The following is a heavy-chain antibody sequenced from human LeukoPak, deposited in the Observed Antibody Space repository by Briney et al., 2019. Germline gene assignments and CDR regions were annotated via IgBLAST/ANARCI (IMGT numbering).Heavy chain of an antibody. CDR2: ISYDGSNK. CDR1: GFTFSSYA. J-gene: IGHJ4*02. Sequence: KPGRSLRLSCAASGFTFSSYAMHWVRQAPGKGLEWVAVISYDGSNKYYADSVKGRFTISRDNSKNTLYLQMNSLRAEDTAVYYCAKDLGRERAISSPGQDYWGQGTLVTVSS. V-gene: IGHV3-30-3*01. CDR3: AKDLGRERAISSPGQDY. D-gene: IGHD1-1*01.